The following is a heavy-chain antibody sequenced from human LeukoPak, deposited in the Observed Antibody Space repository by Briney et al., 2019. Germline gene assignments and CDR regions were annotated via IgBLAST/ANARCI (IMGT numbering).Heavy chain of an antibody. J-gene: IGHJ4*02. V-gene: IGHV3-48*04. Sequence: GGSLRLSCAASGFTFSSYSMNWVRQAPGKGLEWVSYISSSSSTIYYADSVKGRFTISRDNSKNSLYLQMNSLRTEDTALYYCAKDGLPGLSTFGGVIVWGQGTLVTVSS. CDR1: GFTFSSYS. CDR3: AKDGLPGLSTFGGVIV. D-gene: IGHD3-16*02. CDR2: ISSSSSTI.